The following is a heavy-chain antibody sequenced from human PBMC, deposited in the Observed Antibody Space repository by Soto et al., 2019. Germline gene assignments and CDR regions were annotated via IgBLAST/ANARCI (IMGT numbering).Heavy chain of an antibody. CDR1: GYTFTSYD. J-gene: IGHJ6*02. CDR3: ASAGWDGDYYGMDV. CDR2: MNPNSGNT. Sequence: GASVKVSCKASGYTFTSYDINWVRQAPGQGLEWMGWMNPNSGNTGYAQKFQGRVTMTRNTSISTAYMELSSLRSEDTAVYYCASAGWDGDYYGMDVWGQGTTVTVSS. D-gene: IGHD1-26*01. V-gene: IGHV1-8*01.